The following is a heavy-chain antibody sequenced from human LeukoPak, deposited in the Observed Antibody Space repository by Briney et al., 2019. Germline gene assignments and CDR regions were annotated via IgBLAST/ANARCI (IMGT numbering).Heavy chain of an antibody. Sequence: GGSLRLSYAASGFNFKTYGMHWVRQAPGKRLEWVAVIWYDESNHYADSVKGRFTISRDTSNNTLYLQMSSLRVEDTAIYYCARDHWQWLEDYYAMDVWGQGTTVTVSS. CDR2: IWYDESN. CDR3: ARDHWQWLEDYYAMDV. V-gene: IGHV3-33*01. CDR1: GFNFKTYG. J-gene: IGHJ6*02. D-gene: IGHD6-19*01.